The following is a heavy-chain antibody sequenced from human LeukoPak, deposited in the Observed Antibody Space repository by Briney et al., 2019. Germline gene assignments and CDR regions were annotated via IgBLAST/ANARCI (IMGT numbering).Heavy chain of an antibody. J-gene: IGHJ6*03. CDR1: GFTFYTYA. D-gene: IGHD4-17*01. CDR3: AKDWGITTVNTRTDYYYYMDV. CDR2: IRYDGSNK. Sequence: GGSLRFSCAASGFTFYTYAMSWVRQAPGKGLEWVAFIRYDGSNKYYADSVKGRFTISRDNSKNTLYLQMNSLRAEDTAVYYCAKDWGITTVNTRTDYYYYMDVWGKGTTVTISS. V-gene: IGHV3-30*02.